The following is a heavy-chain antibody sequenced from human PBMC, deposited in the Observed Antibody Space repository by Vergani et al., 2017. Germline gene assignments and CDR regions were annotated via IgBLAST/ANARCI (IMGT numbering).Heavy chain of an antibody. CDR3: ARGRRPVASSYYDSSGYYFSDYFDY. CDR2: INPKSGGT. J-gene: IGHJ4*02. CDR1: GYTFTGYY. D-gene: IGHD3-22*01. Sequence: QVLLVQSGAEVKKPGASVKVSCKASGYTFTGYYMHWVRQAPGQGLEWMGWINPKSGGTNYAQKFQGRVTMNRDTSISTAYMELSRLRSDDTAVYYCARGRRPVASSYYDSSGYYFSDYFDYWGQGTLVPVSS. V-gene: IGHV1-2*02.